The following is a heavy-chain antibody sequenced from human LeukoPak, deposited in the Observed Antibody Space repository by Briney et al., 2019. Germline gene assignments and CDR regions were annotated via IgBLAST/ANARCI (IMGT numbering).Heavy chain of an antibody. D-gene: IGHD5-12*01. CDR3: ARVRGYSGYDRIDY. CDR2: IYYSGST. V-gene: IGHV4-59*12. Sequence: SETLSLTCTVSGGSISSYYWSWIRQPPGKGLEWIGYIYYSGSTNYNPSLKSRVTISVDTSKNQFSLKLSSVTAADTAVYYCARVRGYSGYDRIDYWGQGTLVTVSS. CDR1: GGSISSYY. J-gene: IGHJ4*02.